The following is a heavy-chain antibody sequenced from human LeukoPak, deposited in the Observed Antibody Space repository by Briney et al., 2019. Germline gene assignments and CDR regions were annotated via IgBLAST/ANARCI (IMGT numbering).Heavy chain of an antibody. CDR3: AKGDSGYYTFFDY. V-gene: IGHV3-30*18. D-gene: IGHD3-22*01. Sequence: GGSLRLSCAASGFTFRSYGMHWVRQAPGKGLEWVAVISYDGSNKYYADSVKGRFTISRDNSKNTLYLQMNSLRAEDTALYYCAKGDSGYYTFFDYWGQGTLVTVSS. J-gene: IGHJ4*02. CDR1: GFTFRSYG. CDR2: ISYDGSNK.